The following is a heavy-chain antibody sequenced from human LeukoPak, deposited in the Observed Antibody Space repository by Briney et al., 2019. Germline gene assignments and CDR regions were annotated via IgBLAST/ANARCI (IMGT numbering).Heavy chain of an antibody. Sequence: GRSLRLSCAASGFTFSSYGMHWVRQAPGKGLEWVAVISYDGSNKYYADSVKGRFTISRDNSKNTLSLQMNSLRAEDTAVYYCARDPPGGSYYDFDYWGQGTLVTVSS. V-gene: IGHV3-30*03. D-gene: IGHD1-26*01. CDR2: ISYDGSNK. CDR1: GFTFSSYG. CDR3: ARDPPGGSYYDFDY. J-gene: IGHJ4*02.